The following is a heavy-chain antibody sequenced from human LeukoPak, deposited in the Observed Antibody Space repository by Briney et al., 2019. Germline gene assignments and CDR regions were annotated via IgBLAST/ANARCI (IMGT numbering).Heavy chain of an antibody. CDR1: GGSFSGYY. J-gene: IGHJ6*02. D-gene: IGHD4-17*01. CDR2: INHSGST. CDR3: ARGRWDGDAYCYYYYGMDV. Sequence: SETLSLTCAVYGGSFSGYYWSWIRQPPGKGLEWIGEINHSGSTNYNPSLKSRVTISVDTSKNQFSLKLSSVTAADTAVYYCARGRWDGDAYCYYYYGMDVWGQGTTVTVSS. V-gene: IGHV4-34*01.